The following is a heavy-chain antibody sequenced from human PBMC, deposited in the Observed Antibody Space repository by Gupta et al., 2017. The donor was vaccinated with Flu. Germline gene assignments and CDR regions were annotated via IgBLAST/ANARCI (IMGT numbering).Heavy chain of an antibody. CDR2: IKSISDGGTK. Sequence: EVQLVESGGGLVKPGGSLRLSCAASGFTFSNTWMTWVRQAPGKGLEWVGRIKSISDGGTKDYAAPVEGRFTVSRDDSKDTLFLQMNSLKTEDTAMYYCTTLLGQQLFHWGQGTLVTVSS. V-gene: IGHV3-15*01. CDR1: GFTFSNTW. J-gene: IGHJ4*02. D-gene: IGHD6-13*01. CDR3: TTLLGQQLFH.